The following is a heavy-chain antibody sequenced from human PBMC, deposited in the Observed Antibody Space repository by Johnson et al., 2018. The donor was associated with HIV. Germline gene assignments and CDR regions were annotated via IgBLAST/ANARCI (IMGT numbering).Heavy chain of an antibody. J-gene: IGHJ3*02. CDR3: ARECQYYYDSSGCMYDAFDI. V-gene: IGHV3-33*01. D-gene: IGHD3-22*01. Sequence: QVQLMESGGGVVQPGGSLRLSCAASGLSLSAYGLHWVRQAPGKGLEWLAVIWPDGSNRFYADSVKGRFTISRDNSKNTLSLQMNSLRADDTAVYYCARECQYYYDSSGCMYDAFDIWGQGTMVTVSS. CDR2: IWPDGSNR. CDR1: GLSLSAYG.